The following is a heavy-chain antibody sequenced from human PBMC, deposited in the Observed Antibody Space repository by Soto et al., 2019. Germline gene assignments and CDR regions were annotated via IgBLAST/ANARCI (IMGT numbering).Heavy chain of an antibody. Sequence: VKFSCKASGFTFTGHYIHWVRQAPGQGLEWMGWINPNSGGTSYAQKFQGRVTMTRDTSITTAYMELSRLSSDDTAVYYCAKSHLPIWGNWFDPWGQGTLVTVSS. V-gene: IGHV1-2*02. CDR2: INPNSGGT. D-gene: IGHD7-27*01. J-gene: IGHJ5*02. CDR3: AKSHLPIWGNWFDP. CDR1: GFTFTGHY.